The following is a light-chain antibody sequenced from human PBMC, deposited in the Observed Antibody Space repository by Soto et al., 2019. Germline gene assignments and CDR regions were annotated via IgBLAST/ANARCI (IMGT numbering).Light chain of an antibody. CDR1: QNIRSR. CDR3: QQSYSTPPWT. Sequence: DFQMTQSPSTLSASVGDRVTITCRASQNIRSRLAWFQQKPGKAPKLLIYDASSLQTGVPSRFSGSGSGTDFSLTISSLQPEDFATYYCQQSYSTPPWTFGQGTKVDIK. V-gene: IGKV1-39*01. CDR2: DAS. J-gene: IGKJ1*01.